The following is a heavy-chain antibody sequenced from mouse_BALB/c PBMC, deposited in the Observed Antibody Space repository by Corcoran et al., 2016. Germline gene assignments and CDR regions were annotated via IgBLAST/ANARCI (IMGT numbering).Heavy chain of an antibody. D-gene: IGHD1-2*01. CDR3: ATLLRPFDY. J-gene: IGHJ2*01. CDR1: GYSITSGFY. V-gene: IGHV3-6*02. CDR2: ISYDGSN. Sequence: EVQLQESGPGLVKPSQSLSLTCSVTGYSITSGFYWNWIRQFPGNKLEWMGYISYDGSNNYNPSLKNRISSTRDTSKNQFFLKLNSVTTEDTATYYCATLLRPFDYWGQGTTLTVSS.